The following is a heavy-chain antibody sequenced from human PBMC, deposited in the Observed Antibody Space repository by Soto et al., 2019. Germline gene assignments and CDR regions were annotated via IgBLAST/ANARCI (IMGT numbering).Heavy chain of an antibody. Sequence: GGSLRLSCAASGFTFSSYAMHWVRQAPGKGLEWVAVISYDGGNKYYADSVKGRFTISRDNSKNTLYLQMNSLRAEDTAVYYCARGLNDYYYDSSGFDPWGQGTLVTVSS. V-gene: IGHV3-30-3*01. CDR2: ISYDGGNK. D-gene: IGHD3-22*01. J-gene: IGHJ5*02. CDR1: GFTFSSYA. CDR3: ARGLNDYYYDSSGFDP.